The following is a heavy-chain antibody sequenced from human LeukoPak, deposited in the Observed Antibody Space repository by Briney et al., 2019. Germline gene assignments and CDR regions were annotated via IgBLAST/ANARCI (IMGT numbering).Heavy chain of an antibody. D-gene: IGHD3-22*01. J-gene: IGHJ4*02. CDR2: IYYGENT. CDR3: ARGLYYYDSSGYYLFFPPDY. CDR1: GGSIGSGPYY. V-gene: IGHV4-39*01. Sequence: SETLSLTCTVSGGSIGSGPYYWGWIRRPPGKGLEWIGNIYYGENTYYNPSLKSRVTISIDTSKNQFYLKLSSVTAADTAVYYCARGLYYYDSSGYYLFFPPDYWGQGTLVTVSS.